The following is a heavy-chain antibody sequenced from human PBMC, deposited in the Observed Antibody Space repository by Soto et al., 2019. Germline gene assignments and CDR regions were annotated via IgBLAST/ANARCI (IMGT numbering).Heavy chain of an antibody. V-gene: IGHV4-34*01. CDR3: ARDKITGRFDY. Sequence: QVQLQQWGAGLLKPSETLSLICAVYGGSFSGYYWTWIRQPPGTGLEWIGEINHSGSTNYNPSLKSRVTISVDTSKNQFSLKLTSVTAADTAVYYCARDKITGRFDYWGQGTLVTVSS. D-gene: IGHD2-8*02. CDR2: INHSGST. J-gene: IGHJ4*02. CDR1: GGSFSGYY.